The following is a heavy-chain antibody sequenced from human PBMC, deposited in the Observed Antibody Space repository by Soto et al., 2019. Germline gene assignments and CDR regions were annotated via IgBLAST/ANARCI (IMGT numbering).Heavy chain of an antibody. CDR1: GFTVSSNY. CDR2: IYSGGST. V-gene: IGHV3-53*02. D-gene: IGHD5-18*01. Sequence: EVQLVETGGGLIQPGGSLRLSCAASGFTVSSNYMSWVLQAPGQGLEWVSVIYSGGSTYYADSVNGRFTISRDNSKNTLYLQMNSLRAEDTAVYYCARARRERTRRGMVTGGAPDDWGQGTLVTVSS. CDR3: ARARRERTRRGMVTGGAPDD. J-gene: IGHJ4*02.